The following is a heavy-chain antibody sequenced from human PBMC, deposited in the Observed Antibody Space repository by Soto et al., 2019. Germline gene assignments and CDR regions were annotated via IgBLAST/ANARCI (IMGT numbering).Heavy chain of an antibody. D-gene: IGHD1-26*01. CDR3: ARDVGATTEFLDYYYGMDV. CDR1: GYTFTGYY. V-gene: IGHV1-2*04. J-gene: IGHJ6*02. CDR2: INPNSGGT. Sequence: ASVKVSCKASGYTFTGYYMHWVRQAPGQGLEWMGWINPNSGGTNYAQKFQGWVTMTRDTSISTAYMELIRLRSDDTAVYYCARDVGATTEFLDYYYGMDVWGQGTTVTVSS.